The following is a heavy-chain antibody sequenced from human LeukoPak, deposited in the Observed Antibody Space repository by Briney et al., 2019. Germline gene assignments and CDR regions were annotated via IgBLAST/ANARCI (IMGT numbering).Heavy chain of an antibody. CDR1: GGSFSGYY. V-gene: IGHV4-34*01. Sequence: SETLSLTCAVYGGSFSGYYWSWIRQPPGKGLEWIGEINHSGSTNYNPSLKSRVTISVVTSKNQFSLKLSSVTAADTAVYYCARGRSSGWYNNYFDYWGQGTLVTVSS. CDR3: ARGRSSGWYNNYFDY. D-gene: IGHD6-19*01. CDR2: INHSGST. J-gene: IGHJ4*02.